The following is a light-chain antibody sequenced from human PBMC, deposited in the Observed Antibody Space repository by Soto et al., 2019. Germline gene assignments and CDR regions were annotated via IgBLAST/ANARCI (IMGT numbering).Light chain of an antibody. CDR2: VIS. J-gene: IGLJ2*01. V-gene: IGLV2-14*01. CDR1: NNDIGRYTY. Sequence: QSVLTQPASVFGSLGQSITISCTGTNNDIGRYTYVSRYHQYPGKASKVWIYVISNRPFGASDSVSGSKTGSVAALTISGLQSENEADYFCVSYTGINTRVVFGGGTKLTVL. CDR3: VSYTGINTRVV.